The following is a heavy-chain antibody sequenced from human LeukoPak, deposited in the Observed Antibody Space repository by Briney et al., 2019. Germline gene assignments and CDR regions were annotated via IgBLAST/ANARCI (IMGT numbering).Heavy chain of an antibody. V-gene: IGHV3-23*01. CDR2: ISGSGGST. D-gene: IGHD5-12*01. CDR3: ARDSPGYGGYDF. J-gene: IGHJ4*02. Sequence: GGSLRLSCAASGFTFSSYAMSWVRQAPGKGLEWVSGISGSGGSTYYADSVKGRFTISKDNAKNSLYLQMNSLRAEDTAVYYCARDSPGYGGYDFWGQGTLVTVSS. CDR1: GFTFSSYA.